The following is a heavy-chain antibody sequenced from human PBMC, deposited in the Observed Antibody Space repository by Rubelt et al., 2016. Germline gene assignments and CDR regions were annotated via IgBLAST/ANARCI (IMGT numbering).Heavy chain of an antibody. CDR1: GDSISRSDYF. CDR2: IHYRGKT. J-gene: IGHJ4*02. V-gene: IGHV4-39*02. D-gene: IGHD3-22*01. CDR3: ARGFSGFYFWVDY. Sequence: QLQLQESGPGLVQPSETLSLTCTVSGDSISRSDYFWGWIRQPPGKGLGWIGRIHYRGKTYYNPSLRSRVTRAVETSKNQFSLKLSSVAAADTSVYYCARGFSGFYFWVDYWGQGVLVTVSS.